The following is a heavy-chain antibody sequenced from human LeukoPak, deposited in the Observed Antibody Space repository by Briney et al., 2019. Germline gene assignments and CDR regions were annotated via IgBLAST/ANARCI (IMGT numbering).Heavy chain of an antibody. CDR3: AKDQMTYSYGSGSLDY. J-gene: IGHJ4*02. CDR1: GVTLSTYA. CDR2: ISSSGSGDNT. D-gene: IGHD3-10*01. Sequence: GGSLRLSCAASGVTLSTYAMSWARQAPGKGLEWVSGISSSGSGDNTYYADSVKGRFTISRDSSKNTLFLHMNTLRAEDTAIYYCAKDQMTYSYGSGSLDYWGQGTLVTVSS. V-gene: IGHV3-23*01.